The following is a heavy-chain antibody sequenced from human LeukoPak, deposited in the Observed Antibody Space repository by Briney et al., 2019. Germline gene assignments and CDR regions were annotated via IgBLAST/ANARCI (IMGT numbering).Heavy chain of an antibody. CDR3: ARDLGMGTRIDF. CDR2: INTDGSST. CDR1: GFTFSSYW. D-gene: IGHD5-24*01. V-gene: IGHV3-74*01. J-gene: IGHJ4*02. Sequence: PGGSLRLSCAASGFTFSSYWMHWVRQAPGKGLVWVSRINTDGSSTSYADPVKGRFTIYRDNAKNTLYLQMNSLRAEDTAVYYCARDLGMGTRIDFWGQGTLVTVSS.